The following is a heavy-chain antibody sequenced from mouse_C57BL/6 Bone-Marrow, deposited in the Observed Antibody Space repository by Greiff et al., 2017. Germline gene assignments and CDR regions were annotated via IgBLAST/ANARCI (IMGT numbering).Heavy chain of an antibody. V-gene: IGHV1-15*01. CDR1: GYTFTDYE. J-gene: IGHJ1*03. CDR3: TRGGYWYFDV. CDR2: IDPETGGT. Sequence: QVQLQQSGAELVRPGASVTLSCKASGYTFTDYEMHWVKQTPVHGLEWIGAIDPETGGTDYNQKFKGKGILTADKSSSTAYMEPRSLTSEDSAVSYCTRGGYWYFDVWGTGTTLTVSS.